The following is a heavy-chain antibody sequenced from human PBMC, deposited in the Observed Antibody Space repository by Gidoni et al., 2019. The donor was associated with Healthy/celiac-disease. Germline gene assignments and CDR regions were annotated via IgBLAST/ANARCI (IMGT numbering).Heavy chain of an antibody. CDR1: GFTFDDYA. V-gene: IGHV3-9*01. J-gene: IGHJ2*01. D-gene: IGHD4-17*01. CDR3: AKGADYGDYEYWYFDL. Sequence: EVQLVESGGGLVQPGRSLRLSCAASGFTFDDYARLWVRQSPGKGLEGVSGISGNSGRIGYADSVKGRFTISRDNAKNSLYLQMNSLRAEDTALYYCAKGADYGDYEYWYFDLWGRGTLVTVSS. CDR2: ISGNSGRI.